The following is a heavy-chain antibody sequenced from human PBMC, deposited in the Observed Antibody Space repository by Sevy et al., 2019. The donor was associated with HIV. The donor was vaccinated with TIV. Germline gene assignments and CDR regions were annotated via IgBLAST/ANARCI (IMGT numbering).Heavy chain of an antibody. CDR1: GFTFSSYA. Sequence: GGSLRLSCAASGFTFSSYAMNWVRQAPGKGLEWVSSINAISSNIYYAEAVKGRFTISKDKAENSLYLQMNSVRAEDTAVYYCARDLFSGGNAVYGYWGQGTLVTVSS. V-gene: IGHV3-21*01. D-gene: IGHD2-15*01. CDR2: INAISSNI. J-gene: IGHJ4*02. CDR3: ARDLFSGGNAVYGY.